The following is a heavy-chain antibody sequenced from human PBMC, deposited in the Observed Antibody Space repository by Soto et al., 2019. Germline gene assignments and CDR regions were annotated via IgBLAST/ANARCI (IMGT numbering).Heavy chain of an antibody. CDR1: GFTFSDYY. Sequence: GGSLRLSCAASGFTFSDYYMSWIRQAPGKGLEWVSYISSSGSTIYYADSVKGRFTISRDNAKNSLYLQMNSLRAEDTAVYYCARRPAYCSSTSCHNYYFDYWGQGTLVTVSS. D-gene: IGHD2-2*01. CDR3: ARRPAYCSSTSCHNYYFDY. CDR2: ISSSGSTI. J-gene: IGHJ4*02. V-gene: IGHV3-11*01.